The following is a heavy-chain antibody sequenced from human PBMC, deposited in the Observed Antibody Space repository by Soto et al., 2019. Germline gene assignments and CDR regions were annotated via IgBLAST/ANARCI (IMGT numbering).Heavy chain of an antibody. CDR2: MSYDGNNK. CDR3: AKVHLPSTVPTPGY. D-gene: IGHD4-17*01. J-gene: IGHJ4*02. Sequence: QVQLVESGGGVVQPGRSLRLSCAASGFTFSTYGMHWVRQAPGKGLEWVAVMSYDGNNKYYADSVKGRFTISRDNSKNTLFLQMNSLRAAETAVYYWAKVHLPSTVPTPGYWGQGTLVTVSS. V-gene: IGHV3-30*18. CDR1: GFTFSTYG.